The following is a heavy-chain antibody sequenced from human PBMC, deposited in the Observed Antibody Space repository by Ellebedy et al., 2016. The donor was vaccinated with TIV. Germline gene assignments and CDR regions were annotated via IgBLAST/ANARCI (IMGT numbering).Heavy chain of an antibody. CDR1: DVSFSGNY. CDR3: ARVRSPVYYGSGRFNHFDHFMDV. J-gene: IGHJ6*03. D-gene: IGHD3-10*01. Sequence: SQTLSLTCXVSDVSFSGNYWSWIRQSPGKGLEWIGEIRLGGGTNYNPSLTSRVTISVDTSRHQFSLRLSFATVADTAVYYCARVRSPVYYGSGRFNHFDHFMDVWGDGTTVIVSS. V-gene: IGHV4-34*01. CDR2: IRLGGGT.